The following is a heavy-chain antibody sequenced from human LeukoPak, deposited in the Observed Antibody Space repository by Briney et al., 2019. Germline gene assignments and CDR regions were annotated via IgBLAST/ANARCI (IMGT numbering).Heavy chain of an antibody. Sequence: SETLSLTCAVDGGSVSGYYWSWIRQPPGKGMEWIGEINHSGSNNYNTSLKSRVPISVDTSKNQFSLKLSSVTAADTAVYYCAKLGPFAFDIWGQGTMVTVSS. D-gene: IGHD1-7*01. V-gene: IGHV4-34*01. CDR3: AKLGPFAFDI. CDR2: INHSGSN. J-gene: IGHJ3*02. CDR1: GGSVSGYY.